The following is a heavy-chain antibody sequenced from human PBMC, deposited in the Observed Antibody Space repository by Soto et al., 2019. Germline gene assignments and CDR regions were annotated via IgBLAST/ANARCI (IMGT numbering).Heavy chain of an antibody. Sequence: SETLSLTCTVSGGSISSGGYYWSWIRQHPGKGLEWIGYIYYSGSTCYNPSLKSRVTISVDTSKNQFSLKLSSVTAADTAVYYCARSDWNGYCSGGSCQNYFDYWGQGTLVTVSS. J-gene: IGHJ4*02. CDR1: GGSISSGGYY. V-gene: IGHV4-31*03. D-gene: IGHD2-15*01. CDR3: ARSDWNGYCSGGSCQNYFDY. CDR2: IYYSGST.